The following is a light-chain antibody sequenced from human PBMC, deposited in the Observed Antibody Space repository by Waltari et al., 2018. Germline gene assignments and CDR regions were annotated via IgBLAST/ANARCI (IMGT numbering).Light chain of an antibody. J-gene: IGKJ1*01. CDR3: QQSYSTPRT. CDR2: AAS. Sequence: DIQMTQSPSSLSASVGDRVTITCRASQSISSYLNWYQQKPGKAPKLLIDAASSLQSWVPSRFSGSGSGTDFTLTISSLQPEDFATYYCQQSYSTPRTFGQGTKVEIK. V-gene: IGKV1-39*01. CDR1: QSISSY.